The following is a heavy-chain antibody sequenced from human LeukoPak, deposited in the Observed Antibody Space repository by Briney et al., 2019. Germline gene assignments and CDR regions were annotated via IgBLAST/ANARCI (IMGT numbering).Heavy chain of an antibody. CDR1: GFTFSSYW. CDR3: ARDSRYSSGWYYANWFDP. J-gene: IGHJ5*02. Sequence: GGSLRLSCAASGFTFSSYWMHWVRQAPGKGLVWVSRINSDGSSTNYADSVKGRFTISRDNAKNTLYLQMNSLRAEDTAVYYCARDSRYSSGWYYANWFDPWGQGTLVTVSS. V-gene: IGHV3-74*01. D-gene: IGHD6-19*01. CDR2: INSDGSST.